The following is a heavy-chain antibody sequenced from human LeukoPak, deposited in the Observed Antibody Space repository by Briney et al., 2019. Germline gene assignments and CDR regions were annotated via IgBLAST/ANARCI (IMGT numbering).Heavy chain of an antibody. Sequence: GSLRLSCAASGFTFSSYSMNWVRQAPGKGLEWVSYISSSSSTIYYADSVKGRFTISRDNAKNSLYLQMNSLRAEDTAVYYCAGVLRVPAADLNWFDPWGQGTLVTVSS. CDR2: ISSSSSTI. CDR1: GFTFSSYS. J-gene: IGHJ5*02. D-gene: IGHD2-2*01. CDR3: AGVLRVPAADLNWFDP. V-gene: IGHV3-48*01.